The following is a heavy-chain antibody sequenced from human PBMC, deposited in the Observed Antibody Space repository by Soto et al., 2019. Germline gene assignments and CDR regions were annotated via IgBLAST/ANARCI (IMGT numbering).Heavy chain of an antibody. CDR1: GGSFSGYY. V-gene: IGHV4-34*01. Sequence: TLSLTCAVYGGSFSGYYWNWIRQPPGKGLEWIGEIDHSGYTNYNPSLKSRVTISVDTDKNQFSLRLTSVTAADTAVYYCARVRAWFDPWGQGNPVTVSS. D-gene: IGHD3-3*01. CDR2: IDHSGYT. CDR3: ARVRAWFDP. J-gene: IGHJ5*02.